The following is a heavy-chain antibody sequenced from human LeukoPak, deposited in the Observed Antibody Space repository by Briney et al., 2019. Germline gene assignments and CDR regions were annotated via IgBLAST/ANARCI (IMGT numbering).Heavy chain of an antibody. CDR2: IQQSGIEK. V-gene: IGHV3-7*03. CDR3: ARDRDGKDY. J-gene: IGHJ4*02. Sequence: GGSLRLSCAASGFAFSDSWMSWVRQAPGKGLEWVASIQQSGIEKYYVDSVKGRFTISRDNAKNPLDLQMNSLTAEDTAVYYCARDRDGKDYWGQGTLVTVSS. CDR1: GFAFSDSW. D-gene: IGHD1-1*01.